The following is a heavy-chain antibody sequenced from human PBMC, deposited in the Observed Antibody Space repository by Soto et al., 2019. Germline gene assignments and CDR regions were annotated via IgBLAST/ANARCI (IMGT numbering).Heavy chain of an antibody. CDR3: VREGHYYFDY. J-gene: IGHJ4*02. Sequence: CAASGFTFSAYEMHWVRQAPGQGLEWVSYISKSGGTTYYADSVKGRFTISRDDAKNSVYLQMSSLRPEDMAVYKCVREGHYYFDYWGQGALVTVSS. CDR1: GFTFSAYE. V-gene: IGHV3-48*03. CDR2: ISKSGGTT.